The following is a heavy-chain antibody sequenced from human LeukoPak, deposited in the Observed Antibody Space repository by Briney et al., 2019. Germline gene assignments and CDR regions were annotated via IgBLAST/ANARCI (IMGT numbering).Heavy chain of an antibody. CDR3: ARGGQYYGSGSYTMDV. CDR1: GFTVSSNY. D-gene: IGHD3-10*01. V-gene: IGHV3-53*04. Sequence: GGSLRLSCAASGFTVSSNYINWVRQAPGKGLEWVSVVYSGGYTYYAESVKGRFTISSHVSQNMVYLQMNSLRVEDTAVYYCARGGQYYGSGSYTMDVWGQGTTVTVSS. CDR2: VYSGGYT. J-gene: IGHJ6*02.